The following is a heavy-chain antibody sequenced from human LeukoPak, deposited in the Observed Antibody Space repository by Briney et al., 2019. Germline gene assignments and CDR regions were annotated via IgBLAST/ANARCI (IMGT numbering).Heavy chain of an antibody. V-gene: IGHV3-21*01. Sequence: GGSLRLSCAASGFTFSSYSMNWVRQAPGKGLEWVSSISSSSSYIYYADSVKGRFTISRDNAKNSLYLQMTSLRAEDTAVYYCARTITQTYDFDYWGQGTLVTVSS. J-gene: IGHJ4*02. CDR1: GFTFSSYS. CDR3: ARTITQTYDFDY. CDR2: ISSSSSYI. D-gene: IGHD1-20*01.